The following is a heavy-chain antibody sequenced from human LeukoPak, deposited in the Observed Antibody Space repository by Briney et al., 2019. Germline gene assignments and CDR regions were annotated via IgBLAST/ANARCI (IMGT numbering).Heavy chain of an antibody. CDR2: INHSGST. J-gene: IGHJ4*02. CDR1: GGSFSGYY. CDR3: AISGFSYSSSWAYFDY. Sequence: SETLSLTCAVYGGSFSGYYWSWIRQPPGKGLEWIGEINHSGSTNYNPSLKSRVTISVDTSKNQFSLKLSSVTAADTAVYYCAISGFSYSSSWAYFDYWGQGTLVTVSS. D-gene: IGHD6-13*01. V-gene: IGHV4-34*01.